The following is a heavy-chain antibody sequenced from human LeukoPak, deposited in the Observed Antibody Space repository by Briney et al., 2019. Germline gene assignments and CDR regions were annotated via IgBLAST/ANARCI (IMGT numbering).Heavy chain of an antibody. CDR2: IWYDGSDK. V-gene: IGHV3-33*01. D-gene: IGHD4-17*01. J-gene: IGHJ4*02. Sequence: GGSLRLSCAASGFTFSSYGMHWVRQAPGKGLEWVAIIWYDGSDKYYAQSVKGRFTISRDNSKNTLYLQMNSLRAEDTAVYYCATLWTTVTTSDYWGQGTLVTVSS. CDR1: GFTFSSYG. CDR3: ATLWTTVTTSDY.